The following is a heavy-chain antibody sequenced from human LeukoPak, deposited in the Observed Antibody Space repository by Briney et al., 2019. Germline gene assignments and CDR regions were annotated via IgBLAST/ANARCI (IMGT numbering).Heavy chain of an antibody. D-gene: IGHD3-22*01. Sequence: ASVKVSCKGSGYTLTSYGISWVRQAPGQGLEWMGWISAYNGNTNYAQKLQGRVTMTTDTSTSTAYMELRSLRSDDTAVYYCARDVPYYYDSSGYSGPGFDYWGQGTLVTVSS. J-gene: IGHJ4*02. CDR1: GYTLTSYG. V-gene: IGHV1-18*01. CDR3: ARDVPYYYDSSGYSGPGFDY. CDR2: ISAYNGNT.